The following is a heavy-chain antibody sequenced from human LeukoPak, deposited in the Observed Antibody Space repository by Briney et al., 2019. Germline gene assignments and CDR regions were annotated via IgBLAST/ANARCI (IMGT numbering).Heavy chain of an antibody. CDR3: AGYSYYYDSSGYFDY. Sequence: KASETLSLTCTASGGSISSYYWSWIRQPPGKGLEWIGYIYYSGSTNYNPSLKSRVTISVDTSKNQFSLKLSSVTAADTAVYYCAGYSYYYDSSGYFDYWGQGTLVTVSS. J-gene: IGHJ4*02. V-gene: IGHV4-59*01. CDR1: GGSISSYY. CDR2: IYYSGST. D-gene: IGHD3-22*01.